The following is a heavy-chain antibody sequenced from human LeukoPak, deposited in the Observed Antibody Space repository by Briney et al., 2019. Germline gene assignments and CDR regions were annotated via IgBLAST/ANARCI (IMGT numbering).Heavy chain of an antibody. V-gene: IGHV1-46*01. CDR1: GYTFTSNY. CDR2: ISPSGGST. J-gene: IGHJ4*02. D-gene: IGHD6-13*01. CDR3: ATGIAGFYYFDY. Sequence: ASVKVSCKAFGYTFTSNYMHWVRQAPGQGPEWMGVISPSGGSTTYAQKFQGRVTLTRDTSISTAYMELSRLRSDDTAVYYCATGIAGFYYFDYWGQGTLVTVSS.